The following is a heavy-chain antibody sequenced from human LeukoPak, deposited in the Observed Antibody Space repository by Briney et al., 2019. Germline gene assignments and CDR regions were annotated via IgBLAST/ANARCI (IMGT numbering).Heavy chain of an antibody. J-gene: IGHJ4*02. D-gene: IGHD5-24*01. CDR3: VRDGYNQNRFDY. Sequence: GRSLRLSCAASGFTFSSYAMHWVRQAPGKGLEWVANIKEDGSLTFYVDSVRGRFSISRDNTKNSLYLQMNSLRVEDTAVYFCVRDGYNQNRFDYWGQGTLITVSS. V-gene: IGHV3-7*03. CDR1: GFTFSSYA. CDR2: IKEDGSLT.